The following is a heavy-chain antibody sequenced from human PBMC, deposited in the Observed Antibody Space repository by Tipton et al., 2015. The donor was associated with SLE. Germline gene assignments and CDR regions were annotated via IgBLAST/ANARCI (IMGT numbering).Heavy chain of an antibody. CDR3: ARVGCSNTNCLIRGWDV. Sequence: TLSLTCTVSVGSISNYYWTWIRQHAGKGLEWIGRIYSTGSTNYNPSLESRVTISLDTSKNQFALKLTSVTAADTAVYYCARVGCSNTNCLIRGWDVWGQGTTVTVSS. D-gene: IGHD2-2*01. V-gene: IGHV4-4*07. CDR1: VGSISNYY. CDR2: IYSTGST. J-gene: IGHJ6*02.